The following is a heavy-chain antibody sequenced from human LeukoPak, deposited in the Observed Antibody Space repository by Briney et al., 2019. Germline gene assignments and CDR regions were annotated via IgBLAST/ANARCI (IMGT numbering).Heavy chain of an antibody. CDR3: AKGGLWDWFDP. V-gene: IGHV3-23*01. CDR1: GFTFSNYD. CDR2: IRRSGVNT. Sequence: GGSLRLSCAASGFTFSNYDMSWVRQAPGKGLEWVSAIRRSGVNTYYADSVKGRFTTSRDTSKNTLYLQMNSLRAEDTAVYYCAKGGLWDWFDPWGQGTLVTVSS. J-gene: IGHJ5*02. D-gene: IGHD3-16*01.